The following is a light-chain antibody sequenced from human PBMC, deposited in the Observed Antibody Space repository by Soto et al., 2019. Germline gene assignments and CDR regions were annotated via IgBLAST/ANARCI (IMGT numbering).Light chain of an antibody. V-gene: IGKV3-15*01. CDR3: QQYNKWPLT. Sequence: DIVMTQSPATLSVSPGERDTLSCRASQTISSSYLAWYQQRPGQAPRLLIYSASIGATGTPTRFSGSGSGSDFTLTISSLQSEDFAVYYCQQYNKWPLTFGPGTKVDIK. CDR2: SAS. CDR1: QTISSSY. J-gene: IGKJ3*01.